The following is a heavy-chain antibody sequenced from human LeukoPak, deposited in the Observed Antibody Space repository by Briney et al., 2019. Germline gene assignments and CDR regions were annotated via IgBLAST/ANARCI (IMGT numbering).Heavy chain of an antibody. Sequence: SETLSLTCTVSGGSISSYYWSWIRQPAGKGLEWIGRIHSSGSTNYNPSLKTRVTMSADTSKNQLSLKLSSVTAADTAVYYCAGDRAIGSGKFGMDVWGQGTTVTVSS. CDR3: AGDRAIGSGKFGMDV. J-gene: IGHJ6*02. D-gene: IGHD3-10*01. CDR1: GGSISSYY. CDR2: IHSSGST. V-gene: IGHV4-4*07.